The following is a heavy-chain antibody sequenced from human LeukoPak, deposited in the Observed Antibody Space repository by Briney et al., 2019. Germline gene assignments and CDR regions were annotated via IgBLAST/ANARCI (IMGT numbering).Heavy chain of an antibody. CDR2: IWYDGSNK. V-gene: IGHV3-33*08. CDR1: GFTFSSYG. J-gene: IGHJ4*02. CDR3: ARDWEDVPGGGTYFDY. Sequence: PGGSLRLSCAASGFTFSSYGMHWVRQAPGKGLEWVAVIWYDGSNKYYADSVKGRFTISRDNSKNTLYLQMNSLRAEDTAVYYCARDWEDVPGGGTYFDYWGQGTLVTVSS. D-gene: IGHD1-26*01.